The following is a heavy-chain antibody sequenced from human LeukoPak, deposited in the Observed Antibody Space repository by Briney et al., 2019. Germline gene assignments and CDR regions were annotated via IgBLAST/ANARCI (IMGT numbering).Heavy chain of an antibody. J-gene: IGHJ3*02. CDR2: IYPGDSDT. Sequence: GESLKISCKGSGYSLTSYWIGWVRQMPGKGLEWMGIIYPGDSDTRYSPSFQGQVTISADKSISTAYLQWSSLKASDTAMYYCARRLGYYDSSAPGAFDIWGQGTMVTVSS. D-gene: IGHD3-22*01. CDR1: GYSLTSYW. CDR3: ARRLGYYDSSAPGAFDI. V-gene: IGHV5-51*01.